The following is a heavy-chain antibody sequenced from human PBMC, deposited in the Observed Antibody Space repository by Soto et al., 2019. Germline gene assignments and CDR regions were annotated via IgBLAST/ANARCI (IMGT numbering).Heavy chain of an antibody. D-gene: IGHD5-18*01. J-gene: IGHJ3*02. CDR2: INPYSGNT. CDR1: GYTFTSYG. CDR3: ARSPGYSSPLDAFDI. V-gene: IGHV1-18*01. Sequence: ASVKVSCKASGYTFTSYGISWVRQAPGQGLEWMGRINPYSGNTSYAQKFQGRVTMTRDTSTSTVYMELSSLRSEDTAVYYCARSPGYSSPLDAFDIWGQGTMVTVSS.